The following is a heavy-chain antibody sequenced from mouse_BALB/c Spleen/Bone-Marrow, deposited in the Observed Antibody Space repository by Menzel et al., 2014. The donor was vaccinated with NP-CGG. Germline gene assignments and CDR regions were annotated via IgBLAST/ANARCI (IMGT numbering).Heavy chain of an antibody. Sequence: QVQLQQSGAELVRPGSSVKISCKSSGYVFSTYWINWVKQRPGQGLEWIGQIYPGDGDTDFNGKFKDKATLTADESSNTAYMQLSSLTSEDSAVYFCARGGISVDYWGQGTTLTASS. V-gene: IGHV1-80*01. J-gene: IGHJ2*01. CDR1: GYVFSTYW. CDR2: IYPGDGDT. CDR3: ARGGISVDY.